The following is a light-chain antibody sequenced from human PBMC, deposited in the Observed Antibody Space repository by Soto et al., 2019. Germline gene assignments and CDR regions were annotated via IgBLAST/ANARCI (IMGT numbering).Light chain of an antibody. CDR2: EVS. Sequence: QSALTQPPSASGSSGQSVAISCTGTSSDVGGYNYVSWYQQHPGKAPQVMIYEVSKRPSGVPDRFSGSKSGNTASLTVSGLQAEDEADYYCSSYAGSDSYVFGTGTQLTVL. J-gene: IGLJ1*01. CDR3: SSYAGSDSYV. CDR1: SSDVGGYNY. V-gene: IGLV2-8*01.